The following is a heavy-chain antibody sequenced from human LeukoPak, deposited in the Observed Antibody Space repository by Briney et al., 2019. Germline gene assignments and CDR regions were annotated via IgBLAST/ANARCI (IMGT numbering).Heavy chain of an antibody. CDR3: ASYYDSSGYYPMSAFDI. D-gene: IGHD3-22*01. V-gene: IGHV1-2*02. Sequence: ASVKVSCKASGYTFTGYYMHWVRQAPGQGLEWMGWIDPNSGGTNYAQKFQGRVTMTRDTSISTAYMVLNRLRSDDTAVYYCASYYDSSGYYPMSAFDIWGQGTMVTVSS. CDR2: IDPNSGGT. J-gene: IGHJ3*02. CDR1: GYTFTGYY.